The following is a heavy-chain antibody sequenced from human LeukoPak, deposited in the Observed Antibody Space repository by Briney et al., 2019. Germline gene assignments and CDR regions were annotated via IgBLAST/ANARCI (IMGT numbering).Heavy chain of an antibody. CDR3: ARERGSSWYSGFDY. D-gene: IGHD6-13*01. CDR2: MNPNSGNT. Sequence: ASVKVSCKASGYTFTSYDINWVRQATGQGLEWMGWMNPNSGNTGYAQKFQGRVTMTRNTSISTAYMELSSLRSEDTAVYYCARERGSSWYSGFDYWGQGTLVTVSS. CDR1: GYTFTSYD. V-gene: IGHV1-8*01. J-gene: IGHJ4*02.